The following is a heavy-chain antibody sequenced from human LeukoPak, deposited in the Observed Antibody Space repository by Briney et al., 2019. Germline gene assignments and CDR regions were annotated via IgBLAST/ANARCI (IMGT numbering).Heavy chain of an antibody. CDR3: ATGRDTAMVRLDY. J-gene: IGHJ4*02. V-gene: IGHV3-30*02. D-gene: IGHD5-18*01. CDR1: GFTLSSYG. Sequence: GGSLRLSCAASGFTLSSYGMHWVRQAPGKGLEWVAFIRYDGTNKYYADSVKGRFTISRDNSKNTMYLQMNSLRAEDTAVYFCATGRDTAMVRLDYWGQGTLVTVSS. CDR2: IRYDGTNK.